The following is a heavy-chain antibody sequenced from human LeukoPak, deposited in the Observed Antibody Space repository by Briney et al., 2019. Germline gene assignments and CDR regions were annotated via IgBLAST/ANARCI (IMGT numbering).Heavy chain of an antibody. CDR1: GGSISSYY. CDR2: IHYSGST. J-gene: IGHJ4*02. CDR3: ARSSGYYYHLDY. V-gene: IGHV4-59*01. Sequence: PSETLSLTCTVSGGSISSYYWSWIRQPPGKGLEWIGYIHYSGSTNYNPSLKSRVTISVDTSKNQFSLKLSSVTAADTAVYYCARSSGYYYHLDYWGQGTLVTVSS. D-gene: IGHD3-22*01.